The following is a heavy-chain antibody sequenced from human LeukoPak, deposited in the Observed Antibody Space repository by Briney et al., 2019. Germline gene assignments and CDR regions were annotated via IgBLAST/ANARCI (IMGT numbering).Heavy chain of an antibody. D-gene: IGHD1-26*01. CDR3: AATPVILGATPYYYYYMDV. V-gene: IGHV3-23*01. Sequence: GGSLRLSCAASGFTFSSYAMSWVRQAPGKGLEWVSAISGSGGSTYYADSVKGRFTISRDNSKNTLYLQMNSLRAEDTAVYYCAATPVILGATPYYYYYMDVWGKGTTVTVSS. CDR2: ISGSGGST. CDR1: GFTFSSYA. J-gene: IGHJ6*03.